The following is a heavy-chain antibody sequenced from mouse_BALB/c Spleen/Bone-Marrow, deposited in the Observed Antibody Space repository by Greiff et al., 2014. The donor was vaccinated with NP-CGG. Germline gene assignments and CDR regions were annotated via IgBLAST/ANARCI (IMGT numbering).Heavy chain of an antibody. CDR2: ISYSDST. D-gene: IGHD1-1*02. J-gene: IGHJ3*01. V-gene: IGHV3-8*02. Sequence: VQLQQSGPSLVKPSQTLSLTCSVTGDSITSGYWNWIRKFPGNKLEYMGYISYSDSTYYNPSLKSRISITRDTSKNQYCLQLNSVTTEDTATYYCARGRAMGFAYWGQGTLVTVSA. CDR3: ARGRAMGFAY. CDR1: GDSITSGY.